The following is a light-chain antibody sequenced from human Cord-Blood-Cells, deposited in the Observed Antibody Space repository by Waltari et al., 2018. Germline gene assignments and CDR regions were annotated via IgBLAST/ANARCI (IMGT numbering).Light chain of an antibody. Sequence: GSPGQSITISCTGTSSDVGSYNLVSWYQQHPGKAPKLMIYEGSKRPSGVSNRFSGSKSGNTASLTISGLQAEDEADYYCCSYAGSSTFVFGTGTKVTVL. V-gene: IGLV2-23*01. CDR2: EGS. CDR1: SSDVGSYNL. CDR3: CSYAGSSTFV. J-gene: IGLJ1*01.